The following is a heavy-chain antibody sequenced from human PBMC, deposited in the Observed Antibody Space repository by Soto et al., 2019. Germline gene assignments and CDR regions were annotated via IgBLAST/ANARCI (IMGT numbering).Heavy chain of an antibody. D-gene: IGHD3-22*01. CDR3: ASSPLYYYDSSGYYYPWFDP. CDR2: IYHSGST. J-gene: IGHJ5*02. V-gene: IGHV4-30-2*02. CDR1: GGSISSGGYS. Sequence: SETLSLTCAVSGGSISSGGYSWSWIRQPPGKGLEWIGYIYHSGSTYYNPSLKSRVTITADESTSTAYMELSSLRSEDTAVYYCASSPLYYYDSSGYYYPWFDPWGQGTLVTVSS.